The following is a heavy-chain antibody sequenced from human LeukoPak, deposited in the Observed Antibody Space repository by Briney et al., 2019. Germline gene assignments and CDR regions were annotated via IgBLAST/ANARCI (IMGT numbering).Heavy chain of an antibody. CDR2: IYCSGST. CDR3: ARGRDSSSWNDAFDI. V-gene: IGHV4-59*01. CDR1: GCSISSYY. D-gene: IGHD6-13*01. Sequence: ESLTLTCTVSGCSISSYYWSWIRQPPGKGLEWVGDIYCSGSTNYNTSLKGRVTISGDTSKNQFSLKLSSVTAADTAVYYCARGRDSSSWNDAFDIWGQGTMVSVS. J-gene: IGHJ3*02.